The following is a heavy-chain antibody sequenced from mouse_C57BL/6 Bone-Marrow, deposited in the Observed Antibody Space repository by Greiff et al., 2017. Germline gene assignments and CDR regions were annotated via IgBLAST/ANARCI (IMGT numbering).Heavy chain of an antibody. D-gene: IGHD2-3*01. V-gene: IGHV1-69*01. J-gene: IGHJ1*03. CDR2: IDPSDSYT. Sequence: QVQLQQPGAELVMPGASVKLSCKASGYTFTSYWMHWVQQRPGQGLEWIGEIDPSDSYTNYNQKFKGKSTLTVDNSSSTAYMQLNSLTSEDSAVYYCARCPYDGYCVYWYFDVWGTGTTVTVSS. CDR1: GYTFTSYW. CDR3: ARCPYDGYCVYWYFDV.